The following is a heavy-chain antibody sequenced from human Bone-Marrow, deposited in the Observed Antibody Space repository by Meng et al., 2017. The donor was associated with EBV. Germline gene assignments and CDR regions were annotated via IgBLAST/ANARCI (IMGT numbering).Heavy chain of an antibody. CDR3: ARDQVVVVVAAPGWFDP. J-gene: IGHJ5*02. V-gene: IGHV1-18*01. CDR2: ISAYNGNT. D-gene: IGHD2-15*01. CDR1: GYTFTSYG. Sequence: QVQLVQSGAEVKKPGASVKVSCKASGYTFTSYGISWVRQAPGQGLEWMGWISAYNGNTNYAQKLQGRVTMTTDTSTSTAYMELRSLRSDDTAVYYCARDQVVVVVAAPGWFDPWGQGTLVTVSS.